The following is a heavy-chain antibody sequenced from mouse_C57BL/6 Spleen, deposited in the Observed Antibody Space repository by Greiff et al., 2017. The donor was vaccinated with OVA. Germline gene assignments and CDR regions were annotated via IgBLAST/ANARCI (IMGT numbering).Heavy chain of an antibody. D-gene: IGHD1-1*01. CDR3: ARYEDYGSSLHVMDY. CDR2: IDPSDSYT. J-gene: IGHJ4*01. Sequence: QVQLQQPGAELVMPGASVKLSCKASGYTFTSYWMHWVKQRPGQGLEWIGEIDPSDSYTNYNQKFKGKSTLTVDKSSSTAYMKLGSLTSEDSAVYYCARYEDYGSSLHVMDYWGQGTSVTVSS. CDR1: GYTFTSYW. V-gene: IGHV1-69*01.